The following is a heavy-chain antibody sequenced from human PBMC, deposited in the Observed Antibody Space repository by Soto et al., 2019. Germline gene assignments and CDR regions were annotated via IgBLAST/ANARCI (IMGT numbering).Heavy chain of an antibody. Sequence: SGPTLVNPTQTLTLTCTFSGFSLSTSGMCVSWIRQPPGKALEWLALIDWDDDKYYSTSLKTRLTISKDTSKNQVVLTMTNMDPVDTATYYCARLGCGGDAVRPDAFDIWGQRTMVTVSS. CDR1: GFSLSTSGMC. D-gene: IGHD2-21*02. V-gene: IGHV2-70*01. CDR3: ARLGCGGDAVRPDAFDI. CDR2: IDWDDDK. J-gene: IGHJ3*02.